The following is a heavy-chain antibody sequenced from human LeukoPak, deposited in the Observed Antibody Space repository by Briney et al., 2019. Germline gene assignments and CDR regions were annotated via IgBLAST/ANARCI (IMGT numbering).Heavy chain of an antibody. Sequence: ASVKVSCKASGYTFTSYSMHWVRQAPGQGLEWMGIINPNGGSTIYAQKFQGRVTMTRDTSTSTVYMDLTSLRSEDTAVYYCARGGMVRDRRHFQFDHWGQGTLVTVSS. D-gene: IGHD3-10*01. CDR1: GYTFTSYS. CDR3: ARGGMVRDRRHFQFDH. J-gene: IGHJ4*02. V-gene: IGHV1-46*01. CDR2: INPNGGST.